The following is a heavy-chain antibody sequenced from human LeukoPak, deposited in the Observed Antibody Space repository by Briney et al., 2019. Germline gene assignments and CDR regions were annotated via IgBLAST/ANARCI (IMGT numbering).Heavy chain of an antibody. V-gene: IGHV3-73*01. D-gene: IGHD3-22*01. Sequence: PGGSLRLSCAASGFTFSGSALHWVRQASGKGLEWVGRIRSTANGYATAYAASVKGRFTISRDDSKNTAYLQMDSLKTEDTAVYYCTTNLGTYYYDSSGYYSLVDYWGQGTLVTVSS. CDR1: GFTFSGSA. J-gene: IGHJ4*02. CDR3: TTNLGTYYYDSSGYYSLVDY. CDR2: IRSTANGYAT.